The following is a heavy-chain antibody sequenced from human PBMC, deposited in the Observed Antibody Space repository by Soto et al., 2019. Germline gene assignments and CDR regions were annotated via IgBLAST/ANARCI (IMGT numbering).Heavy chain of an antibody. CDR1: GLTFNNYA. V-gene: IGHV3-23*01. D-gene: IGHD3-22*01. Sequence: SLRLYCAASGLTFNNYAFSWGRQAPGKGLEWVSGVGGSGGDTFYADSVKGRFTISRDNSKNTLYLQLNSLRAEDTALYYCATRNYYDSRGYFYYYYYYFDFWGQGVSVTVSS. CDR3: ATRNYYDSRGYFYYYYYYFDF. J-gene: IGHJ6*03. CDR2: VGGSGGDT.